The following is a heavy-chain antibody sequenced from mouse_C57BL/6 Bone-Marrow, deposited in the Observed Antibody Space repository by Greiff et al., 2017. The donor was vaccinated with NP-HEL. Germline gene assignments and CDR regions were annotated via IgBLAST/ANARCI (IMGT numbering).Heavy chain of an antibody. CDR2: ITPSTGGT. Sequence: VQLQQSGPELVKPGASVKISCKASGYSFTGYYMHWVKQSSEKSLEWIGEITPSTGGTSYNQKFKGKATLTVDKSSSTAYMQLKSLTSEDSAVYYCALYGYRRGYFDVWGTGTTVTVSS. CDR3: ALYGYRRGYFDV. D-gene: IGHD2-2*01. V-gene: IGHV1-43*01. J-gene: IGHJ1*03. CDR1: GYSFTGYY.